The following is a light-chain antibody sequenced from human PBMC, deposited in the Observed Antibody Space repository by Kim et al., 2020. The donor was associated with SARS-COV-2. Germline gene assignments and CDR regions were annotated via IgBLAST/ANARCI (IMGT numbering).Light chain of an antibody. CDR1: QGISNY. CDR3: QKYNSA. CDR2: AAS. Sequence: SLSASVGDRVTITCRASQGISNYLAWYQQKPGKVPKLLIYAASTLQSGVPSRFSGSGSGTDFTLTISSLQPEDVATYYCQKYNSAFGGGTKVEIK. J-gene: IGKJ4*01. V-gene: IGKV1-27*01.